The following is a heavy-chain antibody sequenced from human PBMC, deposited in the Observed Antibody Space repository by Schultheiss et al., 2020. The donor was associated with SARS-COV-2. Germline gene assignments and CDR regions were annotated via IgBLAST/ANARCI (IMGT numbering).Heavy chain of an antibody. CDR3: ARSNSRLLIGEAFDI. V-gene: IGHV4-59*12. Sequence: GSLRLSCTVSGGSISSYYWSWIRQPPGKGLEWIGYIYYSGSTNYNPSLKSRVTISVDTSKNQFSLKLSSVTAADTAVYYCARSNSRLLIGEAFDIWGQGTMVTVSS. CDR2: IYYSGST. J-gene: IGHJ3*02. CDR1: GGSISSYY. D-gene: IGHD2/OR15-2a*01.